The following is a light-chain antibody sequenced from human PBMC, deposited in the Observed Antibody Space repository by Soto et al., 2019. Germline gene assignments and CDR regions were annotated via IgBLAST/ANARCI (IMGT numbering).Light chain of an antibody. Sequence: EIVLTQSPGTLSLSPGERATLSCRASQSVPRSYLAWYQQKPGQAPRLLIYDASNRATGIPARFSGSGSGTDFTLTISSLEPEDFAVYYCQQRSNWPITFGQGTRLEI. CDR3: QQRSNWPIT. V-gene: IGKV3-11*01. J-gene: IGKJ5*01. CDR2: DAS. CDR1: QSVPRSY.